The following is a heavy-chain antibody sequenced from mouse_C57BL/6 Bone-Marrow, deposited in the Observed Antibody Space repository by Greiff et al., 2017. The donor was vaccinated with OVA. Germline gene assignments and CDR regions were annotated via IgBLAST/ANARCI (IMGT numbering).Heavy chain of an antibody. CDR3: AREGDYYGSSMGWFAY. CDR2: IDPSDSST. V-gene: IGHV1-69*01. CDR1: GYTFTSYW. D-gene: IGHD1-1*01. J-gene: IGHJ3*01. Sequence: QVQLKQPGAELVMPGASVKLSCKASGYTFTSYWMHWVKQRPGQGLEWIGEIDPSDSSTNYNQKFKGKSTLTVTTSSRTAYMALSSLTFGDSAVYYCAREGDYYGSSMGWFAYWGQGTLVTVSA.